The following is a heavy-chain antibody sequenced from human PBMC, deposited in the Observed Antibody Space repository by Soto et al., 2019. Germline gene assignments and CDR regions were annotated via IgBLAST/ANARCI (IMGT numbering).Heavy chain of an antibody. V-gene: IGHV3-23*01. Sequence: GGSLRLSCAASGFTFSSYAMSWVRQAPGKGLEWVSAISGSGGSTYYADSVKGRFTISRDDSKNTLYLQMNSLRAEDTAVYYCAKEGSSSWYYYYYGMDVWGQGTTVTVSS. D-gene: IGHD6-13*01. CDR2: ISGSGGST. CDR3: AKEGSSSWYYYYYGMDV. CDR1: GFTFSSYA. J-gene: IGHJ6*02.